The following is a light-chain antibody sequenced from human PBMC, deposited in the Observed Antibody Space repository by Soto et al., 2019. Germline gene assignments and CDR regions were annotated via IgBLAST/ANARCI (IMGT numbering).Light chain of an antibody. CDR3: QQYNSWLWT. V-gene: IGKV3-15*01. J-gene: IGKJ1*01. CDR1: ESVSSN. CDR2: GAS. Sequence: EVVMTQSPATLSVSPGERATLSCRASESVSSNLAWYQQRPGQAPRLVIYGASTRATGIPARFSGGGSGTEFTLTISSLQSEDFAVYYCQQYNSWLWTVGQGTKGDIK.